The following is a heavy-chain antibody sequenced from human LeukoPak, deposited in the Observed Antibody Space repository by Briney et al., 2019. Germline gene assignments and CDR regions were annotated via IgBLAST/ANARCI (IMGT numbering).Heavy chain of an antibody. V-gene: IGHV3-13*01. Sequence: GGSLRLSCAASGFTFSSYDMHWVRQPAGKGLEWVSAIGTAGDTYYSHSVKGRFTISRENAKNSLYLHMNSLSAGDTAVYFCARGHMLTGYYNFAWFDPWGQGTLVTVSS. CDR3: ARGHMLTGYYNFAWFDP. CDR2: IGTAGDT. CDR1: GFTFSSYD. J-gene: IGHJ5*02. D-gene: IGHD3-9*01.